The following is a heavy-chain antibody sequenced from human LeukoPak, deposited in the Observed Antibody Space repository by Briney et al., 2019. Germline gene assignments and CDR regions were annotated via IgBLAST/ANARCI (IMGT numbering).Heavy chain of an antibody. J-gene: IGHJ4*02. CDR3: ARKRIYSRTYDH. V-gene: IGHV4-34*01. D-gene: IGHD6-13*01. CDR2: ISHSGST. Sequence: SETLSLTCAVYNVSFSDYYWNWIGQPPGKGLEWIGEISHSGSTNYNPSLKSRVTISVDTSKNQFSLRLNSVTAADTAVYYCARKRIYSRTYDHWGQGTLVTVSS. CDR1: NVSFSDYY.